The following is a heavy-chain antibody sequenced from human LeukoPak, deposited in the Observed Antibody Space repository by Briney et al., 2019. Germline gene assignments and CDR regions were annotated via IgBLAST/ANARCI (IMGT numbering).Heavy chain of an antibody. Sequence: PSETLSLTCTVSGGSISSYYWSWIRQPPGKGLEWIGYIYYSGSTNYNPSLKSRVTISVDTSKNQFSLKLSSVTAADTAVYCCATEGGSSGYYTNDAFDIWGQGTMVTVSS. V-gene: IGHV4-59*12. CDR2: IYYSGST. J-gene: IGHJ3*02. D-gene: IGHD3-22*01. CDR3: ATEGGSSGYYTNDAFDI. CDR1: GGSISSYY.